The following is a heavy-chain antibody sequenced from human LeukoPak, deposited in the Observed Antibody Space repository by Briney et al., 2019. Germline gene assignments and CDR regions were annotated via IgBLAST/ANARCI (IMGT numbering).Heavy chain of an antibody. CDR2: ISAYNGNT. Sequence: ASVKVSCKASGYTFTSYGISWVRQAPGQGLEWMGWISAYNGNTNYAQKLQGRVTMTTDTATSTAYMELRSLRSDDTAVYYCARVPLGDSSTYYYPKPDWFDPWGQGTLVIVSS. D-gene: IGHD3-22*01. V-gene: IGHV1-18*01. J-gene: IGHJ5*02. CDR3: ARVPLGDSSTYYYPKPDWFDP. CDR1: GYTFTSYG.